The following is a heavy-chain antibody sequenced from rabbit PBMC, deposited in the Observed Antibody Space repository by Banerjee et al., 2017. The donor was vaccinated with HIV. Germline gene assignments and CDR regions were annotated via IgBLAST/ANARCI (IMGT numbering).Heavy chain of an antibody. CDR2: INTSSGST. J-gene: IGHJ4*01. Sequence: QEQLEESGGDLVKPEGSLTLTCTASGFSFSNKYVMCWVRQAPGKGLEWIACINTSSGSTVYATWAKGRFTISRTSSTTVSLQMTSLTAADTATYFCASNVGYTGDSYVWGLWGQGTLVTVS. D-gene: IGHD8-1*01. CDR1: GFSFSNKYV. CDR3: ASNVGYTGDSYVWGL. V-gene: IGHV1S45*01.